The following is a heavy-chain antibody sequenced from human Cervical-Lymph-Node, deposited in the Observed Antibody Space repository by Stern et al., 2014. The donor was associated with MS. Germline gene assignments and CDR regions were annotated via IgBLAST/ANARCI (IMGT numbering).Heavy chain of an antibody. CDR1: GGTFSSYA. Sequence: QVQLVQSGPEVKKPGSSVKVSCKASGGTFSSYAINWGRQAPGQGLEWLGGIIPIFGTANYAQKFQGRVTITADESTSTAYMELSSLRSEDTAVYYCARGELKEGLVRGMDVWGQGTTVTVSS. CDR3: ARGELKEGLVRGMDV. J-gene: IGHJ6*02. V-gene: IGHV1-69*01. D-gene: IGHD1-26*01. CDR2: IIPIFGTA.